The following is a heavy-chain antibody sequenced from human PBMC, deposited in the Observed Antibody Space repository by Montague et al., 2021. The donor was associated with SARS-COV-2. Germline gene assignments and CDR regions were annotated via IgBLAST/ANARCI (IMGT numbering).Heavy chain of an antibody. CDR2: IYPRDSDT. Sequence: QSGAEVKKPGESLKISCKASGYSFPTYWIGWVRQMPGKGLEWMGAIYPRDSDTRYSPSFQGQATISVDKSISTAYLQWSSLKASDTATYYCARDPIYGSGSYSYFDPWGQGTLVTVSS. D-gene: IGHD3-10*01. J-gene: IGHJ5*02. V-gene: IGHV5-51*03. CDR3: ARDPIYGSGSYSYFDP. CDR1: GYSFPTYW.